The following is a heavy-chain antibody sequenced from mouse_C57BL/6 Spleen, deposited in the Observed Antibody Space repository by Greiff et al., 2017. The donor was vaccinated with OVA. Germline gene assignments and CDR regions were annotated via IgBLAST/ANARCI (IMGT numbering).Heavy chain of an antibody. CDR3: ARREFDYDYAMDD. CDR2: IYPRSGNT. CDR1: GYTFTSYG. J-gene: IGHJ4*01. Sequence: VHLVESGAELARPGASVKLSCKASGYTFTSYGISWVKQRTGQGLEWIGEIYPRSGNTYYNEKFKGKATLTADKSSSTAYMELRSLTSEDSAVYFCARREFDYDYAMDDWGQGTSVTVSS. D-gene: IGHD2-4*01. V-gene: IGHV1-81*01.